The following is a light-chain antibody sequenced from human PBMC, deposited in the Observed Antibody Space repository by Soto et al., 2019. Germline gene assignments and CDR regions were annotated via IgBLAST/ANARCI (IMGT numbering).Light chain of an antibody. CDR1: QSMSSY. V-gene: IGKV1-39*01. CDR2: AAS. CDR3: QQSYSTPGVFT. J-gene: IGKJ3*01. Sequence: DIQMTQSPSSLSAAVEDRVTITCRASQSMSSYLNWYQQKPGKAPKHLIYAASSLQSGVPSRFSGSGSGTDFTLTISSLQPEDFATYYCQQSYSTPGVFTFGPGTKVDIK.